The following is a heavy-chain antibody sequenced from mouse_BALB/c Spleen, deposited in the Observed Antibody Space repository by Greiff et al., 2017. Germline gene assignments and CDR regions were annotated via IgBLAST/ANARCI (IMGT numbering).Heavy chain of an antibody. Sequence: EVQLQQSGPGLVKPSQSLSLTCSVTGYSITSGYYWNWIRQFPGNKLEWMGYISYDGSNNYNPSLKNRISITRDTSKNQFFLKLNSVTTEDTATYYCAGEVRRYYYWGQGTTLTVSS. CDR2: ISYDGSN. D-gene: IGHD2-14*01. CDR1: GYSITSGYY. V-gene: IGHV3-6*02. J-gene: IGHJ2*01. CDR3: AGEVRRYYY.